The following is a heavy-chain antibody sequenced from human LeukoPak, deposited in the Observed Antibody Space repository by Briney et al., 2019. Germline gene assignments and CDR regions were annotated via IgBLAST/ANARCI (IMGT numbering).Heavy chain of an antibody. J-gene: IGHJ4*02. Sequence: GASVKVSCKASGGTFSSYAISWVRQAPGQGLEWMGWISAYNRNTHYAQKLQGSVTMTTDTSTSTAYMELRSLRSDDTAVYYCARELAASDVWGQATLVTVSS. CDR1: GGTFSSYA. CDR2: ISAYNRNT. D-gene: IGHD2-15*01. CDR3: ARELAASDV. V-gene: IGHV1-18*01.